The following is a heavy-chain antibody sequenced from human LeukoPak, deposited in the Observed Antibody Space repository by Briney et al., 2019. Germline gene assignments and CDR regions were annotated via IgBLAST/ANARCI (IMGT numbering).Heavy chain of an antibody. D-gene: IGHD6-25*01. CDR1: GGSLSTSTYC. CDR2: ISYSGTT. CDR3: ARHPSSAWHADY. Sequence: SETLSLTCTVSGGSLSTSTYCWGWIRQPPGKGLEWFGSISYSGTTYYNPALKTRVTISVDTSNNQFSLRLTSVTAADTAVYFCARHPSSAWHADYWGHGNLVTVSS. J-gene: IGHJ4*01. V-gene: IGHV4-39*01.